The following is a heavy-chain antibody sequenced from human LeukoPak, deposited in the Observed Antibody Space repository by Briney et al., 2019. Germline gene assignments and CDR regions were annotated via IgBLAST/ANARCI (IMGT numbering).Heavy chain of an antibody. D-gene: IGHD2-15*01. CDR1: GFAFSTYG. Sequence: GRSLRLSCAASGFAFSTYGMHWVRQAPGKGLEWVAVISYDGTNKYFADSVKGRLTISRDNSKSTLYLQMNSLRAEDTAVYYCARAMVAATPSPFDYWGQGTLVTVSS. CDR3: ARAMVAATPSPFDY. CDR2: ISYDGTNK. V-gene: IGHV3-30*03. J-gene: IGHJ4*02.